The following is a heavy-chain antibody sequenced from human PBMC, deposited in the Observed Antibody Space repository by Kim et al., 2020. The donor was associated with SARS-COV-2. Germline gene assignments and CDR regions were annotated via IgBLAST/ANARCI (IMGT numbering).Heavy chain of an antibody. CDR3: ARVLSLVVWDH. CDR2: RT. V-gene: IGHV1-46*01. Sequence: RTTYAPKFQGRGTVTTDTSTSTVYMNLGSLRSEDTAVYYCARVLSLVVWDHWGQGTLVTVSA. D-gene: IGHD2-15*01. J-gene: IGHJ4*02.